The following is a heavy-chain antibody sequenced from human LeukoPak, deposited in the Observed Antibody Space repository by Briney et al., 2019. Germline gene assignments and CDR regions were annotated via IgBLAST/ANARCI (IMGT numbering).Heavy chain of an antibody. J-gene: IGHJ5*02. Sequence: ASVKLSCKASGYTFTSYGISWGRQAPGQGLEWMGWISAYNGNTNYAQKLQGRVTMTTDTSTSTAYMELRSLRSDDTAVYYCARDSVAGTTFDPWGQGTLVTVSS. CDR2: ISAYNGNT. CDR1: GYTFTSYG. CDR3: ARDSVAGTTFDP. D-gene: IGHD6-19*01. V-gene: IGHV1-18*01.